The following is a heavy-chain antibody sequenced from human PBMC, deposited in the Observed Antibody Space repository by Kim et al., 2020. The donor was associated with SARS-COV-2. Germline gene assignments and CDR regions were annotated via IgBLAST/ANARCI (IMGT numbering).Heavy chain of an antibody. CDR3: TRELARIAAAQYFDL. CDR1: GFTFGDYA. V-gene: IGHV3-49*04. Sequence: GGSLRLSCTASGFTFGDYAMSWVRQAPGKGLEWVGFIRSKAYGGTTEYAASVKGRFTISRDDSKSIAYLQMNSLKTEDTAVYYCTRELARIAAAQYFDLWGRGTLVTVSS. J-gene: IGHJ2*01. CDR2: IRSKAYGGTT. D-gene: IGHD6-13*01.